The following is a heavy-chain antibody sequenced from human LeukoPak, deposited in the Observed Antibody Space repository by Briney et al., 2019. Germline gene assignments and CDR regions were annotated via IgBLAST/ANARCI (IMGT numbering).Heavy chain of an antibody. CDR3: TRDQTPYY. V-gene: IGHV3-49*04. Sequence: PGGSLRLSCTASGFTFGDYAMTWVRQAPGKRLEWVGFIASETYGGTAEYAASVKGRFTISRDDSKSIAYLQMNSLKTEDTAVYYCTRDQTPYYWGQGTLVTVSS. J-gene: IGHJ4*02. CDR2: IASETYGGTA. CDR1: GFTFGDYA.